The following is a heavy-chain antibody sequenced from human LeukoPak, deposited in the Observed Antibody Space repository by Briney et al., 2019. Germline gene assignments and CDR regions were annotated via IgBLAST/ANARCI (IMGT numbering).Heavy chain of an antibody. CDR2: ITGSGGST. J-gene: IGHJ6*02. Sequence: PGGSLRLSCAASGFTFSSYAMSWVRQAPGKGLDWVSAITGSGGSTFYADSVKGRFTISRDNSKSTLYLQMNSLRAEDTAVYYCAKPLKGPYWNYGMDVWGQGTTVTVSS. V-gene: IGHV3-23*01. CDR3: AKPLKGPYWNYGMDV. CDR1: GFTFSSYA. D-gene: IGHD1-1*01.